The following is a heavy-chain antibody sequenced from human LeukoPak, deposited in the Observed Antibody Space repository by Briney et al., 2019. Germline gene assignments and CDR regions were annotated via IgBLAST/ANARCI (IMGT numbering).Heavy chain of an antibody. CDR3: ASRGWLQLNYFDY. CDR2: IYSGGST. D-gene: IGHD5-24*01. V-gene: IGHV3-53*01. CDR1: GFTVSSNY. J-gene: IGHJ4*02. Sequence: GGSLRLSCAASGFTVSSNYMSWVRQAPGKGLEWVSVIYSGGSTYYADSVKGRFTISRDNSKNTLYLQMNSLRAEDTAVYYCASRGWLQLNYFDYWGQGTLVTVSS.